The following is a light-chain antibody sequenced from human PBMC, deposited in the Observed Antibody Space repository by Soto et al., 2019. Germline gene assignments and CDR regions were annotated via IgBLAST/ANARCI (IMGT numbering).Light chain of an antibody. Sequence: QSALTQPPSASGSPGQSVTISCTGTSSDVGGYNYVSWYQQHPGKAPKLMIYEVSERPSGVPDRFSGSKSSNTASLTVSGLQDDDEADYYCSSYEGRNNFVFGTGTKVTV. CDR3: SSYEGRNNFV. CDR2: EVS. V-gene: IGLV2-8*01. CDR1: SSDVGGYNY. J-gene: IGLJ1*01.